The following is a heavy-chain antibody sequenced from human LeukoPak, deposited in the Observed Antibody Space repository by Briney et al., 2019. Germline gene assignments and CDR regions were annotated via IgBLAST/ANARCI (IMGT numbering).Heavy chain of an antibody. J-gene: IGHJ4*02. D-gene: IGHD3/OR15-3a*01. V-gene: IGHV1-46*01. CDR2: INPIGRST. CDR3: ARWTNTYLDY. Sequence: ASVKVSCKASGGTFSSYAISWVRQAPGQGLEWMGIINPIGRSTNYAQKFQGRVTMTRDTSTTTVYMELSSLTSEDTAVYYCARWTNTYLDYWGQGTLVTVSS. CDR1: GGTFSSYA.